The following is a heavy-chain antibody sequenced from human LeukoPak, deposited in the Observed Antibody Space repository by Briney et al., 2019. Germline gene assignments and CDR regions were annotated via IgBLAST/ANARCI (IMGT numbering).Heavy chain of an antibody. CDR3: AKEFTGWAFDI. V-gene: IGHV3-23*01. CDR2: IRGGGGGT. J-gene: IGHJ3*02. CDR1: GITFRSFA. Sequence: GGSLRLSCAASGITFRSFAMSWLRQAQGKGREWVSAIRGGGGGTYYADSVKGRFTISRDNSRNTLYLQMNSLRAEDTAVYYCAKEFTGWAFDIWGQGTMVTVSS.